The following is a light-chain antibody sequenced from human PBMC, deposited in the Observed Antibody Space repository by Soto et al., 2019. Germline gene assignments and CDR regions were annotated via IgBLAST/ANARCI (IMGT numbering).Light chain of an antibody. CDR2: GAS. CDR1: QSVNSNY. Sequence: EIVLTQSPGTLSLSPGERATLSCRASQSVNSNYLAWYQQKRGQAPRLLIYGASSRATGIPDRFSGSGSGADFTLTISRLEPEDFVVYYCQESPRTFGQGTKVEIK. V-gene: IGKV3-20*01. CDR3: QESPRT. J-gene: IGKJ1*01.